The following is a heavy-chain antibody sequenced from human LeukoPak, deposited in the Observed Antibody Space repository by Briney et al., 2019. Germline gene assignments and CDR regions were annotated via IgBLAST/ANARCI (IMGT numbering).Heavy chain of an antibody. D-gene: IGHD5-24*01. V-gene: IGHV3-23*01. Sequence: PGGSLRLSCAASGFTFSSSAMSWVRQAPGKGLEWVSSISGSGTSTYYADSVEGRFTISRDNSKNTLYLQMNSLRAEDTAVYYCARASGDGYSHDYWGQGTLVTVSS. CDR3: ARASGDGYSHDY. CDR2: ISGSGTST. CDR1: GFTFSSSA. J-gene: IGHJ4*02.